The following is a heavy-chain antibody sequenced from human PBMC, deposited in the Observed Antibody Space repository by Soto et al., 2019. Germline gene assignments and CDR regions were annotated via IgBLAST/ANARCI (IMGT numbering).Heavy chain of an antibody. J-gene: IGHJ4*02. V-gene: IGHV1-18*01. CDR3: ARASSRPIAAAGRGFDY. D-gene: IGHD6-13*01. CDR2: ISAYNGNT. CDR1: GYTFPSYG. Sequence: ASVKVSCKASGYTFPSYGISWVRQAPGQGLEWMGWISAYNGNTNYAQKLQGRVTMTTDTSTSTAYMELRSLRSDDTAVYYCARASSRPIAAAGRGFDYWGQGTLVTVS.